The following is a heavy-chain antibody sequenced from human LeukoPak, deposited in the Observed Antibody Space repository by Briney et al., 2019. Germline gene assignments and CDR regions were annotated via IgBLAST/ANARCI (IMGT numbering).Heavy chain of an antibody. CDR2: IYYSGST. Sequence: PSETLSLTCTVSGGSISSYYWSWIRQPPGKGLEWIGYIYYSGSTTYNPSLKSRVTRSVDTSKNQFSLKLSSLTATDTAVYYCARQYYYDSSGYPGDDAFDIWGQGTMVTVSS. CDR3: ARQYYYDSSGYPGDDAFDI. V-gene: IGHV4-59*08. CDR1: GGSISSYY. D-gene: IGHD3-22*01. J-gene: IGHJ3*02.